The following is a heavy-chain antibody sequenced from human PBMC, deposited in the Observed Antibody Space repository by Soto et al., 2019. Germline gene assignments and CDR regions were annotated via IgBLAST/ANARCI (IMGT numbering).Heavy chain of an antibody. V-gene: IGHV1-3*01. D-gene: IGHD1-26*01. CDR2: INAGNGNT. CDR3: ATQEVGGSYVYTFDP. Sequence: GASVKVSCKASGYTFASYAIQWVRQAPGQRLEWMGWINAGNGNTKYSQKFQDRVTITRDTSASTAYMELSSLRSEDTAVYYCATQEVGGSYVYTFDPWGQGTLVTVSS. CDR1: GYTFASYA. J-gene: IGHJ5*02.